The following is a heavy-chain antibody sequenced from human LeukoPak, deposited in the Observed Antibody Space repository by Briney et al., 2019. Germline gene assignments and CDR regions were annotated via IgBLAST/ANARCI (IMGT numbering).Heavy chain of an antibody. D-gene: IGHD6-13*01. J-gene: IGHJ4*02. CDR3: AKDQRSSWFHYFDY. V-gene: IGHV3-23*01. CDR1: GLTFSSYA. Sequence: GGSLRLSCAASGLTFSSYAMSWVRQAPGKGLEWVSAISGSGGSTYYADSVKGRFTISRDNSKNTLYLQMNSLRAEDTAVYYCAKDQRSSWFHYFDYWGQGTLVTVSS. CDR2: ISGSGGST.